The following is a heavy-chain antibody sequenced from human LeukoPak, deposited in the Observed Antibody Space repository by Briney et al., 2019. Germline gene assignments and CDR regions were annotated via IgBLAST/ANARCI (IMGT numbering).Heavy chain of an antibody. CDR3: ALGAPYYYYGMDV. V-gene: IGHV3-48*03. J-gene: IGHJ6*04. CDR1: GFTFSSYE. CDR2: ISSSGSTI. D-gene: IGHD3-16*01. Sequence: GGSLRLSCAASGFTFSSYEMNWVRQAPGKGLEWASYISSSGSTIYYADSVKGRFTISRDNAKNSLYLQMNSLRAEDTAVYYCALGAPYYYYGMDVWGKGTTVTVSS.